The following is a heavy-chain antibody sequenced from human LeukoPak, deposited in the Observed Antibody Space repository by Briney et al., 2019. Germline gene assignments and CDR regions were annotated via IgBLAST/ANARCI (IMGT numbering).Heavy chain of an antibody. D-gene: IGHD5-24*01. V-gene: IGHV3-30*18. J-gene: IGHJ6*02. CDR1: GFTFSNYA. CDR2: ISYDGSHK. Sequence: GGSLRLSCAASGFTFSNYAIHWVRQAPGKGLEWVAVISYDGSHKFYADSVRGRFTISRDNSKNTLYLQMSSLRGEDTAVYFCAKDQRSSDQAVWGMDVWGQGTTVTVSS. CDR3: AKDQRSSDQAVWGMDV.